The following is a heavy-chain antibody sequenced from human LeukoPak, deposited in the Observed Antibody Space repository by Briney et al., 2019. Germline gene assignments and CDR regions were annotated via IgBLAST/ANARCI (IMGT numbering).Heavy chain of an antibody. CDR3: ARGQYYDILTGLGEDY. Sequence: GGSLRLSCAASGFTFSSYSMNWVRQAPGKGLEWVSYISSGSSTIYYADSVKGRFTISRDNAKNSLYLQMNSLRAEDTAVYYCARGQYYDILTGLGEDYWGQGTLVTVSS. CDR2: ISSGSSTI. CDR1: GFTFSSYS. V-gene: IGHV3-48*04. D-gene: IGHD3-9*01. J-gene: IGHJ4*02.